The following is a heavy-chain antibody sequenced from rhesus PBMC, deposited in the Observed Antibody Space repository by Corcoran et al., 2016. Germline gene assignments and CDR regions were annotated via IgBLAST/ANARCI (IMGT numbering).Heavy chain of an antibody. D-gene: IGHD4-4*01. CDR1: GGSISDSYR. CDR3: ARDHFMVATGIDY. Sequence: QVQLQESGPGVVKPSETLSLTCAVSGGSISDSYRWSWIRQPPGKGLEWIGYIYGSSTSTNYNPSLKSRVTISKDTSMNQFSLKLSSVTAADTAVYYCARDHFMVATGIDYGGQGVLVTVSS. J-gene: IGHJ4*01. CDR2: IYGSSTST. V-gene: IGHV4S10*01.